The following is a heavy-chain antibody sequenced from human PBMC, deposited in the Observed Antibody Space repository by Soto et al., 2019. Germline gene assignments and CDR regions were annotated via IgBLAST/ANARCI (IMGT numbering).Heavy chain of an antibody. V-gene: IGHV3-30*18. Sequence: PGGSLRLSYVASGFSFSVFGMHWVRQFPGKGLEWVAVISNDGSKRYYIDSVEGRFTISRDDSKKTLYLQMDSLRVDDTAVYYCAKDKVPYFDYWSRQRWLDPWGQATPVTVST. J-gene: IGHJ5*02. CDR2: ISNDGSKR. CDR3: AKDKVPYFDYWSRQRWLDP. D-gene: IGHD3-3*01. CDR1: GFSFSVFG.